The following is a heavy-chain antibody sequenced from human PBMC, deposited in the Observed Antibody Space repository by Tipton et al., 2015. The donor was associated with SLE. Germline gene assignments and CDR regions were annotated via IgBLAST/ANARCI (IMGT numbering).Heavy chain of an antibody. CDR3: ARVPGYKWNSDAFDI. CDR2: ISYDANFK. V-gene: IGHV3-30*04. D-gene: IGHD1/OR15-1a*01. Sequence: QLVQSGGGLVQPGGSLKLSCTGSGFIFSGSAIHWVRQAPGKGLEWVAIISYDANFKYYADSVKGRFTISRDNSKNTLYLEMNSLGPEDTAVYYCARVPGYKWNSDAFDIWGQGTMVTVSS. J-gene: IGHJ3*02. CDR1: GFIFSGSA.